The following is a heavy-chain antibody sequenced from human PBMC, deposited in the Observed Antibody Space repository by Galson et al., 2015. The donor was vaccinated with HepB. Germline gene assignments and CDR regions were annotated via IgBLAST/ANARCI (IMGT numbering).Heavy chain of an antibody. CDR1: GYTFTNYG. CDR2: ISAYSGNT. J-gene: IGHJ6*04. Sequence: SVKVSCKASSGYTFTNYGISWVRQAPGEGLEWMGWISAYSGNTNYAQKFQGRVTMTTDTSTSTGYMELRSLRSDDTAIYYCAIAQTYYLYYMDVWGKGTTVTVSS. CDR3: AIAQTYYLYYMDV. V-gene: IGHV1-18*01. D-gene: IGHD1-26*01.